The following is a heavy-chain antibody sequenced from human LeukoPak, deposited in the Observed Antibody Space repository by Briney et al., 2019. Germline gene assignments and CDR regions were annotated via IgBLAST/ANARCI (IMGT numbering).Heavy chain of an antibody. CDR2: ISSSRDYI. V-gene: IGHV3-21*01. Sequence: GSLRLSCAAAGFTFITCTMDWVRQAPGKGLEWVSSISSSRDYIYYADSVKGRFTISRDNAKNSLYLQMNSLRAEDTAIYYCARVESGYNLILRKDYYYYMDVWGKGTTVTVSS. J-gene: IGHJ6*03. D-gene: IGHD5-24*01. CDR1: GFTFITCT. CDR3: ARVESGYNLILRKDYYYYMDV.